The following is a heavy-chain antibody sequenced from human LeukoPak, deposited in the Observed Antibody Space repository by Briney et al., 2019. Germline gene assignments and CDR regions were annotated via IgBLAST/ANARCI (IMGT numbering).Heavy chain of an antibody. J-gene: IGHJ3*02. CDR3: ARHLTYYYDSSGYYPLAFDI. V-gene: IGHV4-59*08. D-gene: IGHD3-22*01. CDR1: GGSISSYY. CDR2: IYYSGST. Sequence: SETLSLTCTVSGGSISSYYWSWIRQPPGKGLEWIGYIYYSGSTNYNPSLKSRVTISVDTSKNQFSLKLSSVTAADTAVYYCARHLTYYYDSSGYYPLAFDIWGQGTMVTVSS.